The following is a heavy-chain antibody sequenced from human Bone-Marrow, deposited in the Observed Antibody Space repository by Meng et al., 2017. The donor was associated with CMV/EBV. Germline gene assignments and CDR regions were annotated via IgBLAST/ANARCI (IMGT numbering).Heavy chain of an antibody. CDR3: ARGGGPFDY. CDR1: GVSFSGYY. Sequence: QGQQQQWGAGLLKPSETLSLTCAVYGVSFSGYYWSWIRQPPGKGLEWIGEINHSGSTNYNPSLKSRVTISVDTSKNQFSLKLSSVTAADTAVYYCARGGGPFDYWGQGTLVTVSS. D-gene: IGHD3-16*01. J-gene: IGHJ4*02. V-gene: IGHV4-34*01. CDR2: INHSGST.